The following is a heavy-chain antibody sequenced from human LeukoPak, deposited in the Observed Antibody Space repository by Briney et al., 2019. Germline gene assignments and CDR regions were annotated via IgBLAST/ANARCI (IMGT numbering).Heavy chain of an antibody. J-gene: IGHJ4*02. Sequence: PGGSLRLSCAASGFTFSTYWMSWVRQAPGKGLEWVANIKEDGSEKYYVDSVKGRFTVSRDNAKNSLYLQMNSLRAEDTAVYYCARESTTVTGYFDYWGQGTLVTVSS. V-gene: IGHV3-7*01. CDR3: ARESTTVTGYFDY. CDR1: GFTFSTYW. CDR2: IKEDGSEK. D-gene: IGHD4-11*01.